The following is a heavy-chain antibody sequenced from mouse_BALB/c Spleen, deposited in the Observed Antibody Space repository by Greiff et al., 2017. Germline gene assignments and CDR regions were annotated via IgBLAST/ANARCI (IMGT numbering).Heavy chain of an antibody. Sequence: EVMLVKSGGGLVKPGGSLKLSCAASGFTFSDYYMYWVRQTPEKRLEWVATISDGGSYTYYPDSVKGRFTISRDNAKNNLYLQMSSLKSEDTAMYYCARDRGNYLDYWGQGTTLTVSS. CDR1: GFTFSDYY. J-gene: IGHJ2*01. D-gene: IGHD2-1*01. V-gene: IGHV5-4*02. CDR2: ISDGGSYT. CDR3: ARDRGNYLDY.